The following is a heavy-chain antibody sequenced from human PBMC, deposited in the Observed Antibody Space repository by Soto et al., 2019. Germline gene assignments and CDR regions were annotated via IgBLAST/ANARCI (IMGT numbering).Heavy chain of an antibody. CDR2: MNPNSGNT. J-gene: IGHJ4*02. Sequence: GASVKVSCKASGYTFTSYDINWVRQATGQGLGWMGWMNPNSGNTGYAQKFQGRVTMTRNTSISTAYMELSSLRSEDTAVYYCATRGTYYYGSGSYYFVYWGQGTLVTVSS. D-gene: IGHD3-10*01. CDR3: ATRGTYYYGSGSYYFVY. CDR1: GYTFTSYD. V-gene: IGHV1-8*01.